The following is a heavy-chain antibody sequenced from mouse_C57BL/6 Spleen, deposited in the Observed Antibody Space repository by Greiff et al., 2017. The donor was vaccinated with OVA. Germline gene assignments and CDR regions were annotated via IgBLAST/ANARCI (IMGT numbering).Heavy chain of an antibody. J-gene: IGHJ2*01. CDR3: ARGSTSGHHY. Sequence: EVKLQESGGGLVKPGGSLKLSCAASGFTFSSYAMSWVRQTPEKRLEWVATISDGGSYTYYPDNVKGRFTISRDNAKNNLFLQMSHLQSEDTAMYYCARGSTSGHHYWGKGTTLTVSS. V-gene: IGHV5-4*03. CDR1: GFTFSSYA. D-gene: IGHD3-1*01. CDR2: ISDGGSYT.